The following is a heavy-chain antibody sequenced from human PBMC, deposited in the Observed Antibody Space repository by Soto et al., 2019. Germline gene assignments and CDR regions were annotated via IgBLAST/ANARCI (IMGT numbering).Heavy chain of an antibody. CDR1: SFSINSRHY. Sequence: SETLSLTCSVSSFSINSRHYWGWIRQPPGKGLEWIASIYNTVSTHYNPSLKSRATISLDTSQNQFSLRLNSVTAAETAIYYCARNASGRYFDYWGPGRLVTVSS. CDR2: IYNTVST. V-gene: IGHV4-38-2*02. CDR3: ARNASGRYFDY. J-gene: IGHJ4*02. D-gene: IGHD6-19*01.